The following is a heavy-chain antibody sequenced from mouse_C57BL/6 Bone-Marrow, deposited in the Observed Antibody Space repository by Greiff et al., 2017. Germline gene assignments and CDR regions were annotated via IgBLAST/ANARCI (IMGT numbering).Heavy chain of an antibody. CDR2: IYPGDGDT. CDR3: ARNYYGSRYFDV. V-gene: IGHV1-82*01. D-gene: IGHD1-1*01. CDR1: GYAFSSSW. Sequence: VKLQESGPELVKPGASVKISCKASGYAFSSSWMNWVKQRPGKGLEWIGRIYPGDGDTNYNGKFKGNATLTADKSSNTAYMQLSSLTSEDSAVYFCARNYYGSRYFDVWGTGTTVTVSS. J-gene: IGHJ1*03.